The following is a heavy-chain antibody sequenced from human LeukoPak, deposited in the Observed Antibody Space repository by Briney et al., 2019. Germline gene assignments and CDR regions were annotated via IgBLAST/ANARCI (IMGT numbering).Heavy chain of an antibody. CDR1: GGSISSGGYY. CDR2: IYYSGST. D-gene: IGHD1-26*01. J-gene: IGHJ4*02. Sequence: SETLSLTCTVSGGSISSGGYYWSWIRQPPGKGLEWIGYIYYSGSTKYNPSLKSRVTISVDTSKNQFSLKLSSVTAADTALYYCARHPQIVGATKYFDYWGQGTLVTVSS. CDR3: ARHPQIVGATKYFDY. V-gene: IGHV4-61*08.